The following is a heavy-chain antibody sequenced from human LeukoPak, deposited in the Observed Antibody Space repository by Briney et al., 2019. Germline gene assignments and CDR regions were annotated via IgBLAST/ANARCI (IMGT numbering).Heavy chain of an antibody. CDR1: GYSISSGYY. CDR3: AREYGDGTDWFDP. J-gene: IGHJ5*02. V-gene: IGHV4-38-2*02. D-gene: IGHD4-17*01. CDR2: IYHSGST. Sequence: PSETLSLTCAVSGYSISSGYYWGWIRQPPGKGLEWIGSIYHSGSTYYNPSLKSRVTISVDTSKNQFSLKLSSVTAADTAEYYCAREYGDGTDWFDPWGQGTLVTVSS.